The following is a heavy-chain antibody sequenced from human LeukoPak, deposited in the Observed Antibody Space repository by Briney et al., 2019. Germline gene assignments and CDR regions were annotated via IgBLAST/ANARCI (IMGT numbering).Heavy chain of an antibody. CDR3: TKDMALESAGRMDV. CDR1: GFTFDNYA. V-gene: IGHV3-9*01. CDR2: ISWNSGSI. J-gene: IGHJ6*02. Sequence: GGSLRLSCTASGFTFDNYAMHWVRQAPGKGLEWVSSISWNSGSINYADSVKGRFTISRDNAKNSLSLQMNSLRGEDTALYYCTKDMALESAGRMDVWGQGTTVIVSS. D-gene: IGHD6-13*01.